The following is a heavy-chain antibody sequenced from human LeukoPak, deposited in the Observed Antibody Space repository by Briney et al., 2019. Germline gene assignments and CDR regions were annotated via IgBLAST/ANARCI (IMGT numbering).Heavy chain of an antibody. CDR1: GGSLSSYY. D-gene: IGHD3-3*01. V-gene: IGHV4-59*01. CDR2: IYYSGST. CDR3: ARETIYYYYMDV. Sequence: SETLSLTCTVSGGSLSSYYWSWIRQPPGKGLEWIGYIYYSGSTNYNPSLKSRVTILVDTSKNQFSLKLSSVTAADTAVYYCARETIYYYYMDVWGKGTTVTVSS. J-gene: IGHJ6*03.